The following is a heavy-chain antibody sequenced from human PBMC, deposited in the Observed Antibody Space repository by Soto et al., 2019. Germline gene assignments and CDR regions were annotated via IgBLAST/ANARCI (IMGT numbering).Heavy chain of an antibody. D-gene: IGHD5-12*01. CDR1: GYTLTELS. V-gene: IGHV1-24*01. Sequence: ASVKVSCKVSGYTLTELSMHWVRQAPGKGLEWMGGFDPEDGETIYAQKFQGRVTMTEDTSTDTAYMELSSLRSEDTAVYYCATIQGLYNWFDPWGQGTLVTVSS. J-gene: IGHJ5*02. CDR2: FDPEDGET. CDR3: ATIQGLYNWFDP.